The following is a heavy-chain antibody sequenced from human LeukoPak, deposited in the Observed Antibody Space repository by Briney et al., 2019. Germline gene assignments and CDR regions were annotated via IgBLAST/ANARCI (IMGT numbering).Heavy chain of an antibody. CDR2: IKQDGSEK. CDR3: ARSPYYDILTGPPDY. J-gene: IGHJ4*02. Sequence: GGSLRLSCAASGFTFSSYWMSWVRQAPGKGLEWVANIKQDGSEKYYVDSVKGRFTISRDNAKNSLYLQMNSLRAEDTAVYYCARSPYYDILTGPPDYWGQGTLVTVSS. V-gene: IGHV3-7*01. CDR1: GFTFSSYW. D-gene: IGHD3-9*01.